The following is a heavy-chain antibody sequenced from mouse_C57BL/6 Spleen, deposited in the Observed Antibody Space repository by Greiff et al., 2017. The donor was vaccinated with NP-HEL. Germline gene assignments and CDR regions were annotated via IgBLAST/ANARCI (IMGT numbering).Heavy chain of an antibody. D-gene: IGHD2-4*01. CDR2: INPSSGYT. CDR1: GYTFTSYW. V-gene: IGHV1-7*01. Sequence: VQRVESGAELAKPGASVKLSCKASGYTFTSYWMHWVKQRPGQGLEWIGYINPSSGYTKYNQKFKDKATLTADKSSSTAYMQLSSLTYEDSAVYYCARSTMITFWFAYWGQGTLVTVSA. J-gene: IGHJ3*01. CDR3: ARSTMITFWFAY.